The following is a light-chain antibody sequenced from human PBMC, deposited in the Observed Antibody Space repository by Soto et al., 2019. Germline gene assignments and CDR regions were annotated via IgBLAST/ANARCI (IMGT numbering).Light chain of an antibody. V-gene: IGLV2-8*01. CDR3: SSFVGSPVV. CDR2: EVS. J-gene: IGLJ2*01. CDR1: SSDVGDYNY. Sequence: QSAPTQPPSASGSPGQSVTIPCTGTSSDVGDYNYVSWYQQHPGKVPKLLIYEVSKRPSGVPDRFSGSKSGNTASLTVSGLQAEDGADYYCSSFVGSPVVFGGGTKLTVL.